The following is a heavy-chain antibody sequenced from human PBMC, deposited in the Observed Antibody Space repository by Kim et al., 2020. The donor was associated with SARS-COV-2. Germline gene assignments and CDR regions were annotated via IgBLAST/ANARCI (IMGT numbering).Heavy chain of an antibody. Sequence: YYADSVKGRFTISRDNSKNTLYLQMNSLRAEDTAVYYCAKVGGVSLGFDPWGQGTLVTVSS. CDR3: AKVGGVSLGFDP. J-gene: IGHJ5*02. V-gene: IGHV3-33*06. D-gene: IGHD3-16*01.